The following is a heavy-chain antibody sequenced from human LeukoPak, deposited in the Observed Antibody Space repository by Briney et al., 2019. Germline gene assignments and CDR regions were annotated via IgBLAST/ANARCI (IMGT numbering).Heavy chain of an antibody. Sequence: SETLSLTCSVSGDSISSGYYYWGWIRQPPGKGLEWIGIIHYSGSTDYNPSLKNRVSISIDTSKNQFSLKLRFVTAADTAVYFCARHGYCSSTSCYPDYWGQGTLVTVSS. V-gene: IGHV4-39*01. CDR3: ARHGYCSSTSCYPDY. CDR2: IHYSGST. CDR1: GDSISSGYYY. J-gene: IGHJ4*02. D-gene: IGHD2-2*03.